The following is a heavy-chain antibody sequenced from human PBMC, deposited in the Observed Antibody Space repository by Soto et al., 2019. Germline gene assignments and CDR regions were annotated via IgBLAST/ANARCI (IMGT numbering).Heavy chain of an antibody. J-gene: IGHJ5*02. CDR1: GGSISSSSYY. CDR3: ASIITMVRGVLRWFDP. CDR2: LYYSGST. D-gene: IGHD3-10*01. V-gene: IGHV4-39*01. Sequence: QLQLQESGPGLVKPSETLSLTCTVSGGSISSSSYYWGWIRQPPGKGLEWIGSLYYSGSTYYNSSLKFRVTLSGDTSKNQFSLKLCSVTAAGTAGYYCASIITMVRGVLRWFDPGGQCTLVTVFS.